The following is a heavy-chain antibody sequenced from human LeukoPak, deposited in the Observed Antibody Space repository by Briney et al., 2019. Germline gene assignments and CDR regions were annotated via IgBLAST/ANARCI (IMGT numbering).Heavy chain of an antibody. Sequence: SETLSLTCAVYGGSFSGYYWSRIRQPPGKGLEWIGEINHSGSTNYNPSLKSRVTISVDTSKNQFSLKLSSVTAADTAVYYCARGRAKVVAATQCSAFHIWGQGTMVTVSS. J-gene: IGHJ3*02. D-gene: IGHD2-15*01. V-gene: IGHV4-34*01. CDR3: ARGRAKVVAATQCSAFHI. CDR1: GGSFSGYY. CDR2: INHSGST.